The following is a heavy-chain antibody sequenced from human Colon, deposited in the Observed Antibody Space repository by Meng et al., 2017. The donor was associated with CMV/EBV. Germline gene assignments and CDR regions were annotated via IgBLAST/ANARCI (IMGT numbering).Heavy chain of an antibody. CDR1: GFSFNIYG. V-gene: IGHV3-33*01. Sequence: GESLKISCAASGFSFNIYGMHWVRQAAGQGLEWVAGVSYDGSHTYYADSVKDRFTIFRDNSKDTLFLQMNSLRVDDTAVYYCARDPFIKAFDIWGQGTMVTVSS. CDR3: ARDPFIKAFDI. CDR2: VSYDGSHT. J-gene: IGHJ3*02.